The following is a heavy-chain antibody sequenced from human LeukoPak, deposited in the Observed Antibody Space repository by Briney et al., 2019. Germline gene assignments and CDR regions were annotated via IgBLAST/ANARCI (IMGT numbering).Heavy chain of an antibody. CDR2: ISSSSSYI. Sequence: GGSLRLSCAASGFTFSSYSLNWVRQAPGKGLEWVSSISSSSSYIYYADSVKGRSTISRDNAKNSLYLQMNSLRAEDTAVYYCARDRGSSGYAFDYWGQGTLVTVSS. J-gene: IGHJ4*02. V-gene: IGHV3-21*01. CDR3: ARDRGSSGYAFDY. CDR1: GFTFSSYS. D-gene: IGHD5-12*01.